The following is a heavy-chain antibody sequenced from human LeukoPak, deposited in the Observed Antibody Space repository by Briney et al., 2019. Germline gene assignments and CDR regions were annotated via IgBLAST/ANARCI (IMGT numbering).Heavy chain of an antibody. D-gene: IGHD4-17*01. CDR3: ARQGGYGDPFDY. V-gene: IGHV4-61*05. J-gene: IGHJ4*02. Sequence: SETLSLTCTVSGGSISSSSYYWGWIRQPPGKGLEWIGYIYYSGSTNYNPSLKSRVTISVDTSKNQFSLKLSSVTAADTAVYYCARQGGYGDPFDYWGQGTLVTVSS. CDR2: IYYSGST. CDR1: GGSISSSSYY.